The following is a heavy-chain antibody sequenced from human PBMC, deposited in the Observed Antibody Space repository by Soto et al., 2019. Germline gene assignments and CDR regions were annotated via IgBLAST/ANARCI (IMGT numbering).Heavy chain of an antibody. J-gene: IGHJ6*01. V-gene: IGHV3-72*01. CDR3: TRGLLGGAPSYTFHGMDV. CDR1: GFTFSDHY. Sequence: EVQLVDSGGGLVQPGGSLRLSCAASGFTFSDHYMDWVRQAPGKGLEWVPRSRNRVNSHTTEYAASVKGRFTISRDESKSSLYLQMNSLKIEDTAVYYCTRGLLGGAPSYTFHGMDVWGQGTTVTVSS. D-gene: IGHD1-26*01. CDR2: SRNRVNSHTT.